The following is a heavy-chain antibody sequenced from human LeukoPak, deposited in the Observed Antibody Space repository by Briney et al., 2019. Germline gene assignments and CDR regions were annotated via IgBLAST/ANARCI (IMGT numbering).Heavy chain of an antibody. Sequence: GASVRVSCKASGSTFTSYGISWVRQAPGQGLEWMGWISAYNGNTNYAQKLQGRVTMTTDTSTSTAYMELRSLRSDDTAVYYCARDGSGSYFEGYWFDPWGQGTLVTVSS. CDR2: ISAYNGNT. CDR1: GSTFTSYG. D-gene: IGHD1-26*01. V-gene: IGHV1-18*01. J-gene: IGHJ5*02. CDR3: ARDGSGSYFEGYWFDP.